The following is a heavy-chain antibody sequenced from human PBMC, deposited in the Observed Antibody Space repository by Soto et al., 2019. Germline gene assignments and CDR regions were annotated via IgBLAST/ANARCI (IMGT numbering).Heavy chain of an antibody. CDR3: SKPKPAYDILTGWPNPPLF. D-gene: IGHD3-9*01. V-gene: IGHV3-23*01. CDR1: GFAFSSSS. J-gene: IGHJ4*02. CDR2: ISGSGGSK. Sequence: GVALRECGAAAGFAFSSSSMRWVREAHGNGLEWVSAISGSGGSKYYADSVKGRFTISRDNSKNSLYLQMNSLRAEDTAVYFFSKPKPAYDILTGWPNPPLFWGQGTLVTVSS.